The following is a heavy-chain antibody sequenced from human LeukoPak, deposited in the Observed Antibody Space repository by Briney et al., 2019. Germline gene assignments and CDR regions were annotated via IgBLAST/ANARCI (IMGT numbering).Heavy chain of an antibody. J-gene: IGHJ4*02. CDR3: ASRYCSGTSCYFLVY. CDR1: GGSISSSSYY. V-gene: IGHV4-39*01. Sequence: SETLSLTCAVSGGSISSSSYYWGWIRQPPGKGLEWIGSIHYSGSTHYNPSLKSRVTISVDTSKKQFSLKLSSVTAADTAVYYCASRYCSGTSCYFLVYWRQGTLVTVSS. CDR2: IHYSGST. D-gene: IGHD2-2*01.